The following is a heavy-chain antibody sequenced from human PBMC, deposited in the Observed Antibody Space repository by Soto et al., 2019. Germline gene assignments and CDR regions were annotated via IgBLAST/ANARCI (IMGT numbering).Heavy chain of an antibody. Sequence: QVQLQESGPGLVKPSETLSLTCTVSGGSISSYYWSWIRQPPGKGLEWIGYIYYSGSTNYNPSLKSRVTISVDTSKNQFSLKLSSVTAAGTAVYCCARHGVVVYYGMDVWGQGTTVTVSS. CDR3: ARHGVVVYYGMDV. D-gene: IGHD2-15*01. CDR2: IYYSGST. CDR1: GGSISSYY. V-gene: IGHV4-59*08. J-gene: IGHJ6*02.